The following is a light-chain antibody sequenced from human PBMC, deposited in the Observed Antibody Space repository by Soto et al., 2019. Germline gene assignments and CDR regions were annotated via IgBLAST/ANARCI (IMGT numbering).Light chain of an antibody. CDR1: QDITNY. V-gene: IGKV1-33*01. CDR2: DAS. J-gene: IGKJ5*01. Sequence: DIQMTQSPSSLSASIGGRVTITCQASQDITNYLNWYQQKPGKAPKLLIFDASNLETGVPPRFSGSGSGTDFTFTISSLQPEDIATYYCLQYDDLLTFGQGTRLEIK. CDR3: LQYDDLLT.